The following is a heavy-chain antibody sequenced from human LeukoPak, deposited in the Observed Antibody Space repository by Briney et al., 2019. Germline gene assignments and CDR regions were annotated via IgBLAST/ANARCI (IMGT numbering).Heavy chain of an antibody. CDR3: ARAGYLDYFDY. J-gene: IGHJ4*02. V-gene: IGHV3-7*01. D-gene: IGHD5-18*01. CDR2: IKQDGSEK. CDR1: GFTFSSYW. Sequence: GGSLRLSCAASGFTFSSYWVSWVRQAPGKGLEWVANIKQDGSEKYYVDSVKGRFTISRDNAKNSLYLQMNSLRAEDTAVYYCARAGYLDYFDYWGQGTLVTVSS.